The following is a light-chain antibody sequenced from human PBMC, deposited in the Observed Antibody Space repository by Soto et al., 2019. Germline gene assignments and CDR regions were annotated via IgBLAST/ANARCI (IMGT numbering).Light chain of an antibody. CDR1: QSVSSN. J-gene: IGKJ1*01. CDR2: GAS. Sequence: EIVMTQSPATLSVSPGERATLSCRASQSVSSNLAWYQQKPGQAPRLLIYGASTRATGIPARFSGSGSGTEFTLTISSLQSEDFAAYYCPHYNNWPRTFGQGTKVEIK. CDR3: PHYNNWPRT. V-gene: IGKV3-15*01.